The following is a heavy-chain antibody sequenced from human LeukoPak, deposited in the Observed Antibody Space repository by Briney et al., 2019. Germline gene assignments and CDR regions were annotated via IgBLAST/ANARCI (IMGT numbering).Heavy chain of an antibody. CDR2: VRYGGST. CDR1: GGSMSSNTHS. J-gene: IGHJ3*02. CDR3: ARVSDNSWFSIRDAFDI. D-gene: IGHD6-13*01. Sequence: SETLSLSCTVSGGSMSSNTHSWAWIRQPPGKGLESIGSVRYGGSTYYNPSVNSRISVSADTSKNHFSLNLTSVTAADTAVYYCARVSDNSWFSIRDAFDIWGQGTMVTVSS. V-gene: IGHV4-39*02.